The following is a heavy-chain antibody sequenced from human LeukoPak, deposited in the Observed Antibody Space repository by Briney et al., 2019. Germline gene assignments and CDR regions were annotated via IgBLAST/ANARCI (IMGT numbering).Heavy chain of an antibody. CDR3: AKAGGRSPVLIWFGEFPYHS. D-gene: IGHD3-10*01. CDR1: GFTFSSYA. V-gene: IGHV3-23*01. J-gene: IGHJ4*02. CDR2: ISGSGGST. Sequence: PGGSLRLSCAASGFTFSSYAMSWVRQAPGKGLEWVSAISGSGGSTYYADSVKGRFTISRDNSKNTLYLQMNSLRAEDTAVYYCAKAGGRSPVLIWFGEFPYHSWGQGTLVTVSS.